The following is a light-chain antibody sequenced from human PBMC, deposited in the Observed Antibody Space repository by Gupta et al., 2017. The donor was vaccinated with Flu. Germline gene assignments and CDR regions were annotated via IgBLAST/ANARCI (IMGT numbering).Light chain of an antibody. CDR3: QVWNSSTGV. Sequence: SPGQTAVITCSGDKLGDKFACWYQQKPGQSPTLVIYKDNKRPAGIPERFSGSNSGNTATLTIRGTQAMDDADYYCQVWNSSTGVFGGGTKVTVL. V-gene: IGLV3-1*01. CDR2: KDN. CDR1: KLGDKF. J-gene: IGLJ2*01.